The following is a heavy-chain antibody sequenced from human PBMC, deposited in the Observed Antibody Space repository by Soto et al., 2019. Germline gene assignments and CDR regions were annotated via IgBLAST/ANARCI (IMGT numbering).Heavy chain of an antibody. D-gene: IGHD3-10*01. CDR1: GFTFSSYG. Sequence: PGGSLRLSCAVSGFTFSSYGLHCVRQAPGKGLDWLSVISYDGSNKYYADSVKGRFTISRDNSKNTLYLQMNSLRAEDTAVYYWAKVRNYYGSGSYSDAFDIWGQGTMVTVSS. CDR2: ISYDGSNK. V-gene: IGHV3-30*18. CDR3: AKVRNYYGSGSYSDAFDI. J-gene: IGHJ3*02.